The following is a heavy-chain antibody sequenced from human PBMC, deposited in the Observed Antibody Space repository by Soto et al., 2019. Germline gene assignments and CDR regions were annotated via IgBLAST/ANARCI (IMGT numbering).Heavy chain of an antibody. CDR3: ARDSRCSGGSCYPALGYYYYGMDV. V-gene: IGHV1-18*01. J-gene: IGHJ6*02. D-gene: IGHD2-15*01. Sequence: ASVKVSCKSSGYPFTHYGITWVRQAPGQGLEWMGWISAYNGNTNYAQKLQGRVTMTTDTSTSTAYMELRSLRSDDTAVYYCARDSRCSGGSCYPALGYYYYGMDVWGQGTTVTVSS. CDR2: ISAYNGNT. CDR1: GYPFTHYG.